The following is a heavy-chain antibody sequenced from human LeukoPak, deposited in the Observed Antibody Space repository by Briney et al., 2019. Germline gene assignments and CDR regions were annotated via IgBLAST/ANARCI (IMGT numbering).Heavy chain of an antibody. D-gene: IGHD6-19*01. J-gene: IGHJ4*02. CDR1: GFTFSSYS. CDR2: ISSSSSYI. Sequence: PGGSLRLSCAASGFTFSSYSMNWVRQAPGKGLEWVSSISSSSSYIYYADSVKGRFTISRDNAKNSLYLQMNSLRAEDTAVYYCASTLTGQWLVENDYWGQGTLVTVSS. CDR3: ASTLTGQWLVENDY. V-gene: IGHV3-21*01.